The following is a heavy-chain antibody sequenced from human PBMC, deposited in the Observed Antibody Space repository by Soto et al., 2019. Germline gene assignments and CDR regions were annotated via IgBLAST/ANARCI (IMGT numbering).Heavy chain of an antibody. CDR3: AKGNGRSPSYYYGMDV. CDR1: GFTFSSYW. CDR2: INSDGSST. D-gene: IGHD4-17*01. V-gene: IGHV3-74*01. Sequence: PGGSLRLSCAASGFTFSSYWMHWVRQAPGKGLVWVSRINSDGSSTSYADSVKGRFTISRDNAKNTLYLQMNSLRAEDTAVYYCAKGNGRSPSYYYGMDVWGQGTTVTV. J-gene: IGHJ6*02.